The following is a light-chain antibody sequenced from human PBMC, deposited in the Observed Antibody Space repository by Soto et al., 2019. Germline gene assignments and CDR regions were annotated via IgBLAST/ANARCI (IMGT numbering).Light chain of an antibody. CDR1: QDISYF. Sequence: IQLTQSPSSLSASIGDTVTITCRASQDISYFLAWYQPKPGKAPKLLIYDASALPRGVPSRVSGSGSGTKVTLTIASLQPDEFATYYGQQYETFSGTFGPGTKVDI. V-gene: IGKV1-9*01. CDR2: DAS. J-gene: IGKJ1*01. CDR3: QQYETFSGT.